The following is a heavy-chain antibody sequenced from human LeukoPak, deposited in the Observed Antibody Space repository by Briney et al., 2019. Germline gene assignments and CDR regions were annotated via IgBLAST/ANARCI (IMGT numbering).Heavy chain of an antibody. CDR1: GFTFSTYN. V-gene: IGHV3-48*04. J-gene: IGHJ4*02. D-gene: IGHD3-10*01. Sequence: PGGSLRLSCAASGFTFSTYNINWVRQAPGKGLEWVSYISSSSGTIYYADSVKGRFTISRDNAKNSLYLQMNSLRAEDTAVYFCARGARRGPFDYWGQGTLVTVSS. CDR2: ISSSSGTI. CDR3: ARGARRGPFDY.